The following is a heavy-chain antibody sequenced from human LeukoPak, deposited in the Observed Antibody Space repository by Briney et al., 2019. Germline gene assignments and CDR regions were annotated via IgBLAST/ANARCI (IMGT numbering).Heavy chain of an antibody. CDR2: IYYTGST. Sequence: KPSETLSLTCSVSGGSISDHHWSWIRQSPGKGLEWIGYIYYTGSTNYNPSLKSRVSMSVARNQFSLNLRSVTAADSAVYYCTRLSRYCSSISCRTSQYYFDYWGQGAPVTVSS. CDR3: TRLSRYCSSISCRTSQYYFDY. J-gene: IGHJ4*02. D-gene: IGHD2-2*01. CDR1: GGSISDHH. V-gene: IGHV4-59*11.